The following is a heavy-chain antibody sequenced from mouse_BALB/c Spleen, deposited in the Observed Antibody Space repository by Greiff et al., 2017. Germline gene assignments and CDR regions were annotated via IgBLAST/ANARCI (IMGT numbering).Heavy chain of an antibody. Sequence: VQLQQSAAELARPGASVKMSCKASGYTFTSYTMHWVKQRPGQGLEWIGYINPSSGYTEYNQKFKDKTTLTADKSSSTAYMQLSSLTSEDSAVYYCAPLYYGNPPWFAYWGQGTLVTVSA. V-gene: IGHV1-4*02. CDR1: GYTFTSYT. J-gene: IGHJ3*01. D-gene: IGHD2-1*01. CDR3: APLYYGNPPWFAY. CDR2: INPSSGYT.